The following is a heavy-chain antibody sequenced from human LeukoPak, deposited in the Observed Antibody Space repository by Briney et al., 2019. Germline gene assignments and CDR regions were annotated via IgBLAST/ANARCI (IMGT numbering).Heavy chain of an antibody. CDR3: ARDPYGRIGGIDY. D-gene: IGHD4-17*01. CDR2: IYYSGST. J-gene: IGHJ4*02. Sequence: SETLSLTCTVSGGSISSYYWSWIRQPPGKGLEWIGYIYYSGSTNYNPSLKSRVTMSVDTSKNQFSLKLSSVTAADTAVYYCARDPYGRIGGIDYWGQGTLVTASS. CDR1: GGSISSYY. V-gene: IGHV4-59*01.